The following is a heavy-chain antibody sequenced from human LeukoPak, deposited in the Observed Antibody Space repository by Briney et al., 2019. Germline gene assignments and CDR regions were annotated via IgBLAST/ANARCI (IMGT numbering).Heavy chain of an antibody. D-gene: IGHD2-15*01. J-gene: IGHJ4*02. CDR1: GYTFTGYG. CDR2: ISAYNGNT. V-gene: IGHV1-18*01. CDR3: ARAGGYCGRISCPYYFDY. Sequence: ASVKVSCKASGYTFTGYGISWVRQGPGQGLEWMGWISAYNGNTNYAQKLQGRVTMTTDTSTSTAYMELSSLRSEDTAVYYCARAGGYCGRISCPYYFDYWGQGSLVAVSS.